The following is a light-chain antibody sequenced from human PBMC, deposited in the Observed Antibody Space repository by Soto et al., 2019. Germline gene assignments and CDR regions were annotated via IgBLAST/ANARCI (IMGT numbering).Light chain of an antibody. Sequence: EIVLTQSPATLSLSPGERATLSCRASQSISTYLAWYQQKPGQAPRLLIYDASKRATGIPARFSGSESGTNFTLTIICLFPEDFAVYYSQPLSTCLRTFAQGTNVDIK. CDR1: QSISTY. V-gene: IGKV3-11*01. CDR2: DAS. CDR3: QPLSTCLRT. J-gene: IGKJ2*01.